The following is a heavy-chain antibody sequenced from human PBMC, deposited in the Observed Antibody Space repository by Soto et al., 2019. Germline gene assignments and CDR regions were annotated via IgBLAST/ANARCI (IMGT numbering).Heavy chain of an antibody. V-gene: IGHV1-69*12. CDR1: GGTFSSYA. Sequence: QVQLVQSGAEVKKPGSSVKVSCKASGGTFSSYAISWVRQAPGQGLEWMGGIIPIFGTANYAQKFQGRVTITADEATSTAYMELSSLRSEDTAVYYCARDPHGDYDILTGYPLAGYYYYGMDVWGQGTTVTVSS. CDR2: IIPIFGTA. J-gene: IGHJ6*02. CDR3: ARDPHGDYDILTGYPLAGYYYYGMDV. D-gene: IGHD3-9*01.